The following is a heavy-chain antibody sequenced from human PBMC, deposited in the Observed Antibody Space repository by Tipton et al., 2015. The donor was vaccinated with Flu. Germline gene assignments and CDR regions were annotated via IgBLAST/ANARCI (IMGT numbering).Heavy chain of an antibody. Sequence: QLVQSGGGVVQPGRSLRLSCAAPGFTFNNYVMYWVRQAPGKGLEWVAVISYDGSNKYYTDSVKGRFTISRDNAKSSLYLQMNSLRVEDTAVYYCARSRSSHDYWGQGTLVTVSS. D-gene: IGHD2-15*01. CDR1: GFTFNNYV. V-gene: IGHV3-30-3*01. J-gene: IGHJ4*02. CDR2: ISYDGSNK. CDR3: ARSRSSHDY.